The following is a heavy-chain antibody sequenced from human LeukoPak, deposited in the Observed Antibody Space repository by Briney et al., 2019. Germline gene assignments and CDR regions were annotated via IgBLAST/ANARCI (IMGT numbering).Heavy chain of an antibody. CDR1: EYTFTGYY. J-gene: IGHJ4*02. CDR3: ARVSSGSHFDY. D-gene: IGHD1-26*01. Sequence: ASVKVSCKASEYTFTGYYMHWVRQAPGQGLEWMGRINPNSGGTNYAQKFQGRVTMTRDTSISTAYMELSRLRSDDTAVYYGARVSSGSHFDYWGQGTLVAVSS. CDR2: INPNSGGT. V-gene: IGHV1-2*06.